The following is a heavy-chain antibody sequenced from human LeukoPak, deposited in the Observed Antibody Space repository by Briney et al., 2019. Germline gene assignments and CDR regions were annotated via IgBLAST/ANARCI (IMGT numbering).Heavy chain of an antibody. D-gene: IGHD6-13*01. CDR3: ARDVPAAGIAAAGTRRGFDY. J-gene: IGHJ4*02. CDR2: ISAYNGNT. CDR1: GYTFTSYG. Sequence: PGASVKVSCKASGYTFTSYGISWVRQAPGQGLEWMGWISAYNGNTNYAQKLQGRVTMTTDTSTSTAYMELRSLRSDDTAVYYCARDVPAAGIAAAGTRRGFDYWGQGTLVTVSS. V-gene: IGHV1-18*01.